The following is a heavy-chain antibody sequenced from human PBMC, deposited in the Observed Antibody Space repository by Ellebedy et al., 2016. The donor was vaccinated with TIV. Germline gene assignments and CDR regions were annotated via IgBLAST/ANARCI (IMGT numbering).Heavy chain of an antibody. CDR3: ASSRYHYYVGNTIFAY. CDR1: GFTFSSYA. Sequence: PGGSLRLSCAASGFTFSSYAASWVRQAPGKGLEWVAGLNANGVVIDYADSVKGRSTISRDNSKNTLYLQMNRLRPEDTAVYYCASSRYHYYVGNTIFAYWGQGTLVTVSS. CDR2: LNANGVVI. D-gene: IGHD3-10*02. J-gene: IGHJ4*02. V-gene: IGHV3-23*01.